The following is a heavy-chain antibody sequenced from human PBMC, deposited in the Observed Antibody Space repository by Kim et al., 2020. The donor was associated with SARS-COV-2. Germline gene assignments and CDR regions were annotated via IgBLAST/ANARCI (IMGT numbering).Heavy chain of an antibody. J-gene: IGHJ4*02. V-gene: IGHV4-4*02. CDR3: VRSIAGIDSHFDY. Sequence: NYNPSLKSRVTLSVANSKNQFSLTLRSVTAADTAVYYCVRSIAGIDSHFDYWGQGTLVTVSS. D-gene: IGHD6-6*01.